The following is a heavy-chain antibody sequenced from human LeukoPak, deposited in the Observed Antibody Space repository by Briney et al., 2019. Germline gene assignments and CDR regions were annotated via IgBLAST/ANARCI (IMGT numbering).Heavy chain of an antibody. D-gene: IGHD1-26*01. CDR3: ARGGMYHVY. Sequence: GGSLRLSCSASGFTFGGYWMTWVRQAPGKGLEWVANIKEDGSEKYYVDSVKGRFTISRDNAKNSLYLQMNSLRADDTAVYYCARGGMYHVYWGQGTLGTVSS. CDR1: GFTFGGYW. V-gene: IGHV3-7*03. CDR2: IKEDGSEK. J-gene: IGHJ4*02.